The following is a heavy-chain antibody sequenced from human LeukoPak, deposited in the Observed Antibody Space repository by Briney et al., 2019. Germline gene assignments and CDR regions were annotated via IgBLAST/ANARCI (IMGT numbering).Heavy chain of an antibody. CDR2: INPNSGGT. J-gene: IGHJ4*02. V-gene: IGHV1-2*02. Sequence: ASVKVSCKASGYTFTGYYMHWVRQAPGQGLEWMGWINPNSGGTNYAQKFQGRVTMTRDTSISTAHMELSRLRSDDTAVYYCARDQAYGITMVRGVIISQWGQGTLVTVSS. D-gene: IGHD3-10*01. CDR1: GYTFTGYY. CDR3: ARDQAYGITMVRGVIISQ.